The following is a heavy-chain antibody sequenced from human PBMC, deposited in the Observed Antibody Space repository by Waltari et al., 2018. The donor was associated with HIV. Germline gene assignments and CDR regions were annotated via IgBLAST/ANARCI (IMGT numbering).Heavy chain of an antibody. CDR1: GGSISSYY. CDR2: IYYSGST. Sequence: QVQLQESGPGLVKPSETLSLTCTVSGGSISSYYWSWIRQPPGKGLEWIGYIYYSGSTNYNPSLKSRVTISVDTSKNQFSLKLSSVTAADTAVYYCAREQDTAGGWVFDYWGQGTLVTVSS. V-gene: IGHV4-59*01. J-gene: IGHJ4*02. D-gene: IGHD5-18*01. CDR3: AREQDTAGGWVFDY.